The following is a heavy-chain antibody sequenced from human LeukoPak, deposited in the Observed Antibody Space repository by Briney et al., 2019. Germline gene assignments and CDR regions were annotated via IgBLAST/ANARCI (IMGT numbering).Heavy chain of an antibody. D-gene: IGHD1-14*01. CDR2: ISTSSGYI. J-gene: IGHJ4*02. V-gene: IGHV3-21*06. CDR1: RFIFNSFV. Sequence: GGSLRLSCAASRFIFNSFVMGWVRQPPGKGLEWVSSISTSSGYIFYADSLKGRVTISRDNAKNSLYLQMNSLRAEDTAVYYCVRGKKPGWDMSYFDYWGQGILVTVSS. CDR3: VRGKKPGWDMSYFDY.